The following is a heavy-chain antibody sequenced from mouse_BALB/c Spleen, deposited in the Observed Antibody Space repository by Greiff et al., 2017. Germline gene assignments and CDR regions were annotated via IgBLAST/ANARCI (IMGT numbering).Heavy chain of an antibody. CDR1: GYSITSDYA. CDR3: ARGGWLRDWYFDV. J-gene: IGHJ1*01. V-gene: IGHV3-2*02. CDR2: ISYSGST. D-gene: IGHD2-2*01. Sequence: EVKLQESGPGLVKPSQSLSLTCTVTGYSITSDYAWNWIRQFPGNKLEWMGYISYSGSTSYNPSLKSRISITRDTSKNQFFLQLNSVTTEDTATYYCARGGWLRDWYFDVWGAGTTVTVSS.